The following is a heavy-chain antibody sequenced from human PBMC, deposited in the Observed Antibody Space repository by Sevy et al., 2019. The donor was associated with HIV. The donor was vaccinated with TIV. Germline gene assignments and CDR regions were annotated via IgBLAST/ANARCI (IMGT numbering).Heavy chain of an antibody. CDR2: VYYSWST. V-gene: IGHV4-39*01. CDR1: GGSIYSSSYY. CDR3: ARHRGYCSGSSCYHFEY. D-gene: IGHD2-15*01. J-gene: IGHJ4*02. Sequence: SETLSLTCTVSGGSIYSSSYYWGWIRQPPGKGLEWIASVYYSWSTYYSPSLKSRVTMSVDTSKNQFSLKLSSVTAADTAVYYCARHRGYCSGSSCYHFEYWGQGTLVTVSS.